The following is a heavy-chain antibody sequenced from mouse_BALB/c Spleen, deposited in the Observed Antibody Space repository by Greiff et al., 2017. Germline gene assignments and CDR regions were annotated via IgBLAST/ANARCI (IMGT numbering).Heavy chain of an antibody. CDR2: IDPENGNT. V-gene: IGHV14-1*02. CDR1: GFNIKDYY. CDR3: ARGDYDSTDYYAMDY. J-gene: IGHJ4*01. Sequence: EVKLVESGAELVRPGALVKLSCKASGFNIKDYYMHWVKQRPEQGLEWIGWIDPENGNTIYDPKFQGKASITADTSSNTAYLQLSSLTSEDTAVYYCARGDYDSTDYYAMDYWGQGTSVTVSS. D-gene: IGHD2-4*01.